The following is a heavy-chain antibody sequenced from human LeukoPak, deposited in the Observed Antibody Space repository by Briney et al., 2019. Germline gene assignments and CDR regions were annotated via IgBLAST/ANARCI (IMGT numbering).Heavy chain of an antibody. D-gene: IGHD3-22*01. CDR2: FDPEDGEA. V-gene: IGHV1-24*01. CDR1: GYTLTELS. CDR3: ATETLSSGYYYGDAFDI. J-gene: IGHJ3*02. Sequence: ASVKVSCKVSGYTLTELSMHWVRQAPGKGLEWMGGFDPEDGEAIYAQKFQGRVTMTEDTSTDTAYMELSSLRSEDTAVYYCATETLSSGYYYGDAFDIWGQGTMVTVSS.